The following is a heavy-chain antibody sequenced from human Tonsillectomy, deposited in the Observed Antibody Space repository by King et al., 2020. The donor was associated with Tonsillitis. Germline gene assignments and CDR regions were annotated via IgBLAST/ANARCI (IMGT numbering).Heavy chain of an antibody. Sequence: QLVQSGAEVKKPGSSVKVSCKASGGTFSSYAISWVRQAPVQGLDWMGGIIPIFGTANYAQKFQGRVTITADESTSTAYMELSSLRSEDTAVYYCARLGDDYGVSTFDYWGQGTLVTVSS. J-gene: IGHJ4*02. D-gene: IGHD4-17*01. CDR2: IIPIFGTA. V-gene: IGHV1-69*01. CDR1: GGTFSSYA. CDR3: ARLGDDYGVSTFDY.